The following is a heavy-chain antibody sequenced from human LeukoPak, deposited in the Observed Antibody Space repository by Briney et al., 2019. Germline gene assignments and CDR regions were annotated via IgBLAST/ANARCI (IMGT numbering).Heavy chain of an antibody. Sequence: GGSLRLSCAASGFTFRQHWMIWVRQAPGKGREWVANINGDGSETHYLDSVKGRFTVSRDNAKSSLYLQMITLRADDTALYYCARDGLPAGADFWGQGTLVTVTS. CDR2: INGDGSET. CDR3: ARDGLPAGADF. J-gene: IGHJ4*02. V-gene: IGHV3-7*01. CDR1: GFTFRQHW. D-gene: IGHD3/OR15-3a*01.